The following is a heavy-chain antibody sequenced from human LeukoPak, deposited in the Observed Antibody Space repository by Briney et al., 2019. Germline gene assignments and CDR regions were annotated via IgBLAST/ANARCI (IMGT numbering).Heavy chain of an antibody. J-gene: IGHJ4*02. D-gene: IGHD2-2*01. V-gene: IGHV3-23*01. Sequence: GGSLRLSCAASGFTFSNYWMSWVRQAPGKGLEWVSAISGSGGSTYYADSVKGRFTISRDNSKNTLYLQMNSLRAEDTAVYYCAKDQVVVPAAHDYWGQGTLVTVSS. CDR1: GFTFSNYW. CDR3: AKDQVVVPAAHDY. CDR2: ISGSGGST.